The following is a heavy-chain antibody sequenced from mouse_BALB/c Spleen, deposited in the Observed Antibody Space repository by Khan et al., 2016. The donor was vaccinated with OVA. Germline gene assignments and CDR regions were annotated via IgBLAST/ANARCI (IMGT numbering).Heavy chain of an antibody. CDR1: GYTFTDYY. J-gene: IGHJ3*01. D-gene: IGHD1-2*01. CDR2: ISPGSGDT. CDR3: ARRNYFGYTFAY. Sequence: QVQLQQSGAELARPGASVKLSCKASGYTFTDYYINWVKQRTGQGLEWIGEISPGSGDTYYNEKFKGKATLTADKSSSTAYMQLNSLTSAASAVYFCARRNYFGYTFAYWGQGTLVTVSA. V-gene: IGHV1-77*01.